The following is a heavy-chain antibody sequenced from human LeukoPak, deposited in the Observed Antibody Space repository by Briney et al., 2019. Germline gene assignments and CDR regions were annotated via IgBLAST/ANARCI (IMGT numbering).Heavy chain of an antibody. V-gene: IGHV3-21*01. CDR2: ISSSSSYI. CDR3: ARAGRASDAFDI. CDR1: GFTFSSYS. J-gene: IGHJ3*02. Sequence: PGGSLRLSCAAPGFTFSSYSMNWVRQAPGKGLEWVSSISSSSSYIYYADSVKGRFTISRDNAKNSLYLQMSSLRAEDTAVYYCARAGRASDAFDIWGQGTMVTVSS. D-gene: IGHD2-15*01.